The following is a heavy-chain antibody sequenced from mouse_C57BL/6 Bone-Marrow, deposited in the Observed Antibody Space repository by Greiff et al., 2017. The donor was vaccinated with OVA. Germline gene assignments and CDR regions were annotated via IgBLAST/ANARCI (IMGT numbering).Heavy chain of an antibody. CDR3: ARVGVTRNYYAMDY. J-gene: IGHJ4*01. CDR2: ISDGGSYT. V-gene: IGHV5-4*01. CDR1: GFTFSSYA. D-gene: IGHD2-5*01. Sequence: EVQRVESGGGLVKPGGSLKLSCAASGFTFSSYAMSWVRPTPEKRLEWVATISDGGSYTYYPDNVKGRFTISRDNAKNNLYLQMSHLKSEDTAMYYCARVGVTRNYYAMDYWGQGTSVTVSS.